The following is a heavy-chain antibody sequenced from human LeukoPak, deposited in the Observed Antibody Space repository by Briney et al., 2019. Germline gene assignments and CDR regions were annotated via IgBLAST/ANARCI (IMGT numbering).Heavy chain of an antibody. Sequence: GGSLRLSCAASGFTFSSYSMNWVRQAPGKGLEWVSSISGSSSYIYYADSVKGRFTISRDNAKNSLYLQMNSLRAEDTAVYYCARTCSSTSCHWGQGTLVTVSS. V-gene: IGHV3-21*01. CDR1: GFTFSSYS. CDR2: ISGSSSYI. D-gene: IGHD2-2*01. J-gene: IGHJ4*02. CDR3: ARTCSSTSCH.